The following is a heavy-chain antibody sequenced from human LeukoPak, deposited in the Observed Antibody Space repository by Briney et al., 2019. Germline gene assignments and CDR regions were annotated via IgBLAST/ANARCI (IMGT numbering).Heavy chain of an antibody. D-gene: IGHD3-16*01. V-gene: IGHV3-30*18. J-gene: IGHJ4*02. Sequence: GGSLRLSCAASGFTFSSYGMHWVRRAPGKGLEWVAVISYDGSNKYYADSVKGRFTISRDNSKNTLYLQMNSLRAEDTAVYYCAKGSLGGIEGIDYWGQGTLVTVSS. CDR3: AKGSLGGIEGIDY. CDR1: GFTFSSYG. CDR2: ISYDGSNK.